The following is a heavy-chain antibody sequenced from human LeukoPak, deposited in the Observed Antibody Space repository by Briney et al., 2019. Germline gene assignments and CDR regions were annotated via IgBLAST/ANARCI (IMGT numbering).Heavy chain of an antibody. Sequence: SETLSLTCAVTGFSISSGGYSWNRIRHHPGRGLEWIGHVYHTGNTYYNPSLKSRLTISVDTSNNHISLKLTSVTAADTAVYYCAREGEYGDSDHWGQGTLVTVSS. V-gene: IGHV4-31*11. D-gene: IGHD4-17*01. CDR3: AREGEYGDSDH. J-gene: IGHJ5*02. CDR1: GFSISSGGYS. CDR2: VYHTGNT.